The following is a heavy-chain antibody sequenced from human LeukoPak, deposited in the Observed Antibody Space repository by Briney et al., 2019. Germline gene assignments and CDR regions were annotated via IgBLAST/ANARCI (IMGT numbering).Heavy chain of an antibody. CDR2: ISWDGDTT. CDR3: AKARGLIGGAFDI. CDR1: GFTFDDYL. V-gene: IGHV3-43*01. J-gene: IGHJ3*02. Sequence: GGSLRLSCAASGFTFDDYLMHWVRQAPGKGLEWVSLISWDGDTTYYADSVKGRFTISRDNSKNSLYLQMNSLRIEDTALYHCAKARGLIGGAFDIWGQGTMVTASS. D-gene: IGHD3-22*01.